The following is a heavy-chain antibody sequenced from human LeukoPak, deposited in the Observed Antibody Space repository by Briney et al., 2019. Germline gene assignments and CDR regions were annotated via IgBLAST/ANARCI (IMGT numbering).Heavy chain of an antibody. V-gene: IGHV4-4*02. CDR3: ARKDYGSGSFSRSFDS. CDR1: GFTFSSYS. J-gene: IGHJ4*02. Sequence: GFTFSSYSMNSVRQAPGERLEWIGEIYHSGSTNYSPSLKSRVTISVDKSKNQFSLKLNSVTAADTAVYYCARKDYGSGSFSRSFDSWGQGTLVTVSS. D-gene: IGHD3-10*01. CDR2: IYHSGST.